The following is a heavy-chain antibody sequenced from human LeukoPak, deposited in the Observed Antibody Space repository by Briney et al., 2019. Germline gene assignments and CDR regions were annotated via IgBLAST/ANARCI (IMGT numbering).Heavy chain of an antibody. J-gene: IGHJ4*02. CDR1: GFTFNSYA. CDR3: AKDLGRYRNNYFDY. Sequence: GGSLRLSCAASGFTFNSYAMSWVRQAAEKGLEWVATISGSGGGTYYADSVKGRFTISRDDSKNTLYLQMNSLRAEDTAVYYCAKDLGRYRNNYFDYWGQGTLVTVSS. D-gene: IGHD1-26*01. CDR2: ISGSGGGT. V-gene: IGHV3-23*01.